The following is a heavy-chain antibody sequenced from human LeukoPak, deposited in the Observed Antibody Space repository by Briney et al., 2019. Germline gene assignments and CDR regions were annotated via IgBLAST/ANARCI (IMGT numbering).Heavy chain of an antibody. CDR3: ARDRGGSYYRLYAFDI. J-gene: IGHJ3*02. CDR1: GYTFTGYY. D-gene: IGHD1-26*01. CDR2: INPNSGGT. Sequence: ASVKVSCKASGYTFTGYYMHWVRQAPGQGLEWMGWINPNSGGTDYAQKFQGRVTMTRDTSISTAYMELSRLRSDDTAVYYCARDRGGSYYRLYAFDIRGQGTMVTVSS. V-gene: IGHV1-2*02.